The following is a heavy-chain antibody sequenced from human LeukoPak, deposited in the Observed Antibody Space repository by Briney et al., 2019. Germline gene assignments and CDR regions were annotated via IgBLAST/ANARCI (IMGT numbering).Heavy chain of an antibody. V-gene: IGHV3-7*01. CDR3: ARGAYYYED. J-gene: IGHJ4*02. CDR1: GFTLSNHW. CDR2: VNRDGSET. Sequence: GGSLRLSCAASGFTLSNHWMTWVRQVPGRGPEWVANVNRDGSETYYLDSVKGRFTIPRDNAKNSLYLQMNSLRAEDTAVYYCARGAYYYEDWGQGTLVTVSS. D-gene: IGHD3-22*01.